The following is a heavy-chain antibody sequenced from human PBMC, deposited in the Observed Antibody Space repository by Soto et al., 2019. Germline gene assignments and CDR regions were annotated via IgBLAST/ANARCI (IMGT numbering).Heavy chain of an antibody. CDR1: GFNFGLYA. D-gene: IGHD3-9*01. CDR2: ISSSSGRTT. V-gene: IGHV3-23*01. CDR3: AQMTVLTSSAFDV. Sequence: GSLRLSCAASGFNFGLYAMTWVRQAPGKRLEWVSEISSSSGRTTRYADSVRGRFTISRDNSRNTLYLEMTNLRADDTATYFCAQMTVLTSSAFDVWGQGTLVTVSS. J-gene: IGHJ3*01.